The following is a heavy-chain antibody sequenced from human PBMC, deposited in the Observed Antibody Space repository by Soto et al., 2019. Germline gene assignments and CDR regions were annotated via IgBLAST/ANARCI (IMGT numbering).Heavy chain of an antibody. CDR1: GFTFTTYC. J-gene: IGHJ6*02. Sequence: EVQLVESGGGLVQPGGSLTLSCVASGFTFTTYCMHWVRQAPGKGLEYLSAISNDAVHTYYANSVKDRFTISRDNSNDPLHLHMGSLGPEDMAVYYCARGHLPWDYHYYGMDVWGQGTTVTVSS. CDR2: ISNDAVHT. D-gene: IGHD7-27*01. V-gene: IGHV3-64*01. CDR3: ARGHLPWDYHYYGMDV.